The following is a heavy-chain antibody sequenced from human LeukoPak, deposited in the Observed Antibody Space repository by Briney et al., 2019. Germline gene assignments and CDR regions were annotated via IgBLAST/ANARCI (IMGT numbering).Heavy chain of an antibody. D-gene: IGHD1-1*01. Sequence: GGSLRLSCAASGFTFSSYEMDWVRQAPGKGLEWVSYISTSGSTISYADSVKGRFTISRDNAKNSLYLQMNSLRVEGTAVYYCARTGTSHYWGQGTLVTVSS. V-gene: IGHV3-48*03. CDR1: GFTFSSYE. CDR2: ISTSGSTI. J-gene: IGHJ4*02. CDR3: ARTGTSHY.